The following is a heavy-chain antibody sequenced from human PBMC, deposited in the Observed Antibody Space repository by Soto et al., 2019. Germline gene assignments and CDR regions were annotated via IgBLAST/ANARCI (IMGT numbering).Heavy chain of an antibody. J-gene: IGHJ4*02. V-gene: IGHV1-3*01. Sequence: ASVKVSCKASGYIFTSYAIYWVRQAPGQRLAWMGWIDAGNGNTKYSQRFQGRVTITRDTSVSTAYMEVSSLTSEDTAVYYCAKAGAPHLIQAYFDYWGQGTLVTVSS. CDR1: GYIFTSYA. D-gene: IGHD5-18*01. CDR3: AKAGAPHLIQAYFDY. CDR2: IDAGNGNT.